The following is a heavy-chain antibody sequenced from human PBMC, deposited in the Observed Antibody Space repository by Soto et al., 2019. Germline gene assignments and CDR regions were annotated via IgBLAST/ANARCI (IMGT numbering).Heavy chain of an antibody. CDR2: INPNSGGT. J-gene: IGHJ6*02. CDR3: ARRGRHYYYYGMDV. V-gene: IGHV1-2*02. Sequence: ASVKVSCKASGYTFTGYYMHWVRQAPGQGLEWMGWINPNSGGTNYAQKFQGRVTMTRDTSTSTVYMELSSLRSEDTAVYYCARRGRHYYYYGMDVWGQGTTVTVSS. CDR1: GYTFTGYY. D-gene: IGHD6-25*01.